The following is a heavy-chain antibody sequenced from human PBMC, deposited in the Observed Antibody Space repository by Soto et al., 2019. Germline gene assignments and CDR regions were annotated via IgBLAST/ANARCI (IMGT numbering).Heavy chain of an antibody. CDR1: GYSFTSYW. CDR2: IDPSDSYT. CDR3: ARLRRYSSDYYYYGMDV. V-gene: IGHV5-10-1*01. J-gene: IGHJ6*02. D-gene: IGHD5-18*01. Sequence: GESLKISCKGSGYSFTSYWISWVRQMPGKGLEWMGRIDPSDSYTNYSPSFQGHVTISADKSISTAYLQWSSLKASDTAMYYCARLRRYSSDYYYYGMDVWGQGTTVTVSS.